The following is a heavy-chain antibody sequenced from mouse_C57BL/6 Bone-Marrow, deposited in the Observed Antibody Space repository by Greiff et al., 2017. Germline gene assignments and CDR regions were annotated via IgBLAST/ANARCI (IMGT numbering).Heavy chain of an antibody. CDR1: GYTSTDYY. CDR3: ARSLDSSGYGFAY. J-gene: IGHJ3*01. D-gene: IGHD3-2*02. V-gene: IGHV1-76*01. Sequence: VQLQQSGAELVRPGASVKLSCKASGYTSTDYYINWVKQRPGQGLEWIARIYPGSGNTYYNEKFKGKATLTAEKSSSTAYMQLSSLTSEDSAVYFCARSLDSSGYGFAYWGQGTLVTVSA. CDR2: IYPGSGNT.